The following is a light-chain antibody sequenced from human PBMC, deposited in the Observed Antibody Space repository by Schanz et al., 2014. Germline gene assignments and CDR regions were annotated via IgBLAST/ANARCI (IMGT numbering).Light chain of an antibody. Sequence: EIVLTQSPGTLSLSPGERATLSCRASQSVSSSYLAWYQQTPGQAPRLLIYGASTRATGIPARFSGSGSGTDFTLTISRLEPEDFAVYYCQHYGNWPLTFGGGTTVELK. CDR2: GAS. J-gene: IGKJ4*01. V-gene: IGKV3-20*01. CDR3: QHYGNWPLT. CDR1: QSVSSSY.